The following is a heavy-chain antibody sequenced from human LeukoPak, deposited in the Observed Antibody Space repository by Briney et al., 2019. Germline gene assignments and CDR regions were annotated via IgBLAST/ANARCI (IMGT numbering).Heavy chain of an antibody. D-gene: IGHD6-19*01. V-gene: IGHV3-13*05. CDR1: GFTFSSYD. CDR2: IGTAGDP. Sequence: GGSVRLSCADSGFTFSSYDMHWVRQATGKGLEWVSAIGTAGDPYYPGSVKGRFTISRENAKNSLYLQMNSLRAGDTAVYYCARGALQQWLRPYYYYGMDVWGKGTTVTVSS. CDR3: ARGALQQWLRPYYYYGMDV. J-gene: IGHJ6*04.